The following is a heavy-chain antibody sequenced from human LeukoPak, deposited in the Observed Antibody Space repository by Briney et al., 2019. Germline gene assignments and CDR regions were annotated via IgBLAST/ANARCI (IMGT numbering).Heavy chain of an antibody. D-gene: IGHD3-10*01. CDR2: INQDGSEK. CDR3: ARDMAMRRYYYMDV. J-gene: IGHJ6*03. CDR1: GYTFSSYW. V-gene: IGHV3-7*03. Sequence: PGGSLKLSCAASGYTFSSYWMSWVRQAPGQGLEWVANINQDGSEKYSVDSVKGRFTISRDNAKSSPYLHMNSLTAEDTAVYYCARDMAMRRYYYMDVWGKGTTVTVSS.